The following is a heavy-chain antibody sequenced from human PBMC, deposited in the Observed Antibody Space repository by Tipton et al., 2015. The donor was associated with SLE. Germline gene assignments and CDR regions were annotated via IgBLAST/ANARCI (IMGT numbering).Heavy chain of an antibody. J-gene: IGHJ2*01. CDR1: GVSVTIGSYY. V-gene: IGHV4-61*01. Sequence: TLSLTCTVSGVSVTIGSYYWSWIRQPPGKGLEYIGYIYDSGSTHYNPSLKSRVTISLDTSKNQFSLKLSSVTAADTAVYYCASLRNGLWYFDVWGRGTLVTVSS. CDR3: ASLRNGLWYFDV. CDR2: IYDSGST. D-gene: IGHD2-8*01.